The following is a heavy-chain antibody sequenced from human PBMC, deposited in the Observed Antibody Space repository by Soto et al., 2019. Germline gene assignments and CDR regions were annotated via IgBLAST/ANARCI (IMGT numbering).Heavy chain of an antibody. CDR3: ARGPRRYFDL. V-gene: IGHV4-61*01. CDR2: IYYSGST. Sequence: QVQLQESGPGLVKPSETLSLTCTVSGCSVSSGNYYWSWIRQPPGKGLEWIGYIYYSGSTNYNPSLKCHVTISVDTSKNQLSLKLNSVTAADTAVYYCARGPRRYFDLWGRFTLVTVSS. CDR1: GCSVSSGNYY. J-gene: IGHJ2*01.